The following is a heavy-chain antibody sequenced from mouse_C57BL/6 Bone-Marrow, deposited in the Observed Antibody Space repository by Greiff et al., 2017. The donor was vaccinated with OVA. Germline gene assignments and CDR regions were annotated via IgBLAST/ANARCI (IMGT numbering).Heavy chain of an antibody. CDR3: AWRKGDYFDY. J-gene: IGHJ2*01. CDR1: GFTFSDYG. CDR2: ISSGSSTI. V-gene: IGHV5-17*01. Sequence: EVQLVESGGGLVKPGGSLKLSCAASGFTFSDYGMHWVRQAPEKGLEWVAYISSGSSTIYYADTVKGRFNISRANAKNTLFLLMTSLRSEDTAMYYCAWRKGDYFDYWGQGTTLTVSA.